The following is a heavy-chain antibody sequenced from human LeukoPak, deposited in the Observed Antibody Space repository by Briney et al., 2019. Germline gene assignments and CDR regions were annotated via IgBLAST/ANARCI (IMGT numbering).Heavy chain of an antibody. CDR1: GFTFSSYW. J-gene: IGHJ4*02. CDR3: ARGPPLAGNTHLVDY. Sequence: GGSLRLSCAASGFTFSSYWMSWVRQAPGKGLEWVANIKQDGSEKCYVDSVKGRFTISRDNAKNSLYLQMNSLRAEDTAVYYCARGPPLAGNTHLVDYWGQGTLVTVSS. CDR2: IKQDGSEK. D-gene: IGHD2-15*01. V-gene: IGHV3-7*01.